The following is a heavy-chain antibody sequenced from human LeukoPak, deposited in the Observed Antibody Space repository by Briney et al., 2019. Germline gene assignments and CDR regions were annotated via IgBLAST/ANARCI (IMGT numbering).Heavy chain of an antibody. J-gene: IGHJ3*02. CDR2: ISTSGTTI. Sequence: GGSLRLSCAASGFTFSTYSMNWVRQAPGKGLEWVSHISTSGTTIYNADSVKGRFTISRDNAKNSLYLQMNSLRDEDTAVYYCARNGIFVFDIWAKGQWSPSLQ. D-gene: IGHD2-21*01. CDR1: GFTFSTYS. CDR3: ARNGIFVFDI. V-gene: IGHV3-48*02.